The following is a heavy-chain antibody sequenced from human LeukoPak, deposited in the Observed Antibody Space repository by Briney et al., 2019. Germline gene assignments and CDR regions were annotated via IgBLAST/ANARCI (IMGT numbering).Heavy chain of an antibody. Sequence: GGSLRLSCAASGFTVSSNYMSWVRQAPGKALEWISYIDKSSNPIYYADSVKGRFTISRDSAKNSLYLQMHSLSAEDTATYYCTTPRPGVAAAYDHWGQGTLVTVSS. D-gene: IGHD6-13*01. CDR1: GFTVSSNY. J-gene: IGHJ4*02. CDR3: TTPRPGVAAAYDH. V-gene: IGHV3-48*04. CDR2: IDKSSNPI.